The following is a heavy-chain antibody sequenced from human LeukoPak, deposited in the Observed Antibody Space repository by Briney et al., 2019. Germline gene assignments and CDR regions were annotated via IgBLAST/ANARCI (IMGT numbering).Heavy chain of an antibody. D-gene: IGHD5-18*01. CDR2: IITYNGDT. Sequence: ASGSTFSASGVTWVRQAPGQGLEWMGWIITYNGDTNYAQKFQGRLTLTTDTSTSTAYMDLASLRSDDTAVYYCARGRLELWLGDDYYCCMDVWGKGTTVTVSS. V-gene: IGHV1-18*01. CDR1: GSTFSASG. CDR3: ARGRLELWLGDDYYCCMDV. J-gene: IGHJ6*03.